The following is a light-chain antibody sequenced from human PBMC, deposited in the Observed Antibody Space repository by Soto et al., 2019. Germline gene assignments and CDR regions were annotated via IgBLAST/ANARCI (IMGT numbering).Light chain of an antibody. Sequence: QPVLTQPHSASGTPGRRVTISCSGSSSNIGTNTVSWYQHLPRAAPKLLIYSDSRRPSGIPDRFSGSKSGTSASLAISGRQSEDEAYYYCAAWDGSLNGGVFGGGTKLTVL. J-gene: IGLJ2*01. CDR3: AAWDGSLNGGV. CDR1: SSNIGTNT. CDR2: SDS. V-gene: IGLV1-44*01.